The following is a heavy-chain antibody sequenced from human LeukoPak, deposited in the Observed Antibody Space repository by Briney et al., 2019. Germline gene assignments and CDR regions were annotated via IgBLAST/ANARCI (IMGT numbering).Heavy chain of an antibody. Sequence: SETLSLTCAVSGGSISSSNWWSWVRQPPGKGLEWIGEIYHSGSTNYNPSLKSRVTISVDKSKNQFSLKLSSVTAADTAVYYCASWAYYYGSGSYRGEDYWGQGTLVTVSS. CDR1: GGSISSSNW. V-gene: IGHV4-4*02. CDR3: ASWAYYYGSGSYRGEDY. CDR2: IYHSGST. J-gene: IGHJ4*02. D-gene: IGHD3-10*01.